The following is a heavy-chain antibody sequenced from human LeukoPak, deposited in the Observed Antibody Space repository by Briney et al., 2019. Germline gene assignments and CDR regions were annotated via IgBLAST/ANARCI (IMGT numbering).Heavy chain of an antibody. CDR1: GGSISSSSYY. Sequence: SETLSLTCTVSGGSISSSSYYWGWIRQPPGKGLEWIGSIYYSGSTYYNPSLKSRVTISVDTSKNQFSLKLSSVTAADTAVYYCAREQARGSELLWSGEPAPYYYYGMDVWGQGTTVTVSS. CDR2: IYYSGST. D-gene: IGHD3-10*01. J-gene: IGHJ6*02. V-gene: IGHV4-39*07. CDR3: AREQARGSELLWSGEPAPYYYYGMDV.